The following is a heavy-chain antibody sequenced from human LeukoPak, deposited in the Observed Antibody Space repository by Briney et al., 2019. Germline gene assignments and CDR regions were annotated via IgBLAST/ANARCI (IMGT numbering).Heavy chain of an antibody. D-gene: IGHD4-23*01. J-gene: IGHJ4*02. CDR3: AKDRRSWQLAPQMEDS. CDR1: GFTFSNYW. V-gene: IGHV3-74*01. Sequence: GGSLRLSCAASGFTFSNYWMHWVRQAPGKGLVWVSRIKSDGSSTSYADSVKGRFTISRDNAKNTLYLQMNSLRAEDTAVYYCAKDRRSWQLAPQMEDSWGQGTLVTVSS. CDR2: IKSDGSST.